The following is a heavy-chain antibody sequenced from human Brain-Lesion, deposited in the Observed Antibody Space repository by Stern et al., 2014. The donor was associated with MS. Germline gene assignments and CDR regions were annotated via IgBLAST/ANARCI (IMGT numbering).Heavy chain of an antibody. CDR2: IYASGNT. V-gene: IGHV4-61*02. Sequence: VQLEESGPGLVKPSQTLSLTCTVSGGPISSHSYYWSWIRQPAGKGLEWIGRIYASGNTNYNPSLKSRVSISVDTSKNQLPLRLSSVTASDTAVYYCARDYGDLEFDLWGQGTLVNVSS. J-gene: IGHJ4*02. D-gene: IGHD4-17*01. CDR1: GGPISSHSYY. CDR3: ARDYGDLEFDL.